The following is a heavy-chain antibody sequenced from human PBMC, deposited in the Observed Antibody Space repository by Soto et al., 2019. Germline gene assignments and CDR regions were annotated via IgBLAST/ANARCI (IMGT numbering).Heavy chain of an antibody. J-gene: IGHJ6*02. D-gene: IGHD1-20*01. Sequence: QVQLEQSGAEVKKPGSSVKVSCKASGGTFRTAAVSWVRQAPGQGLEWMGGIMPVFRTPEYAQKFNGRVTITADESTSTAYMELSGLRSDDTAVHYCARYNDRPQLGGNYYYILDVGSQGTTITVSS. CDR3: ARYNDRPQLGGNYYYILDV. CDR1: GGTFRTAA. V-gene: IGHV1-69*12. CDR2: IMPVFRTP.